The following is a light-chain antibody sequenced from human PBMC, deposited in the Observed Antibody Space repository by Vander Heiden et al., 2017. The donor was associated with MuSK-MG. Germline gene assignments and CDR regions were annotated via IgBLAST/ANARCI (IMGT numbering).Light chain of an antibody. V-gene: IGKV6-21*01. CDR3: HWCTGLPIS. CDR2: YAS. CDR1: QSIGSN. Sequence: EIVLTQSPDFQSVTLKEKVTITCRASQSIGSNLHWYQQKPGQPPKLLIKYASESFSGVPSRFSGRGSGTDFTLTINILDAEDVATSYCHWCTGLPISFGQGTRLXIK. J-gene: IGKJ5*01.